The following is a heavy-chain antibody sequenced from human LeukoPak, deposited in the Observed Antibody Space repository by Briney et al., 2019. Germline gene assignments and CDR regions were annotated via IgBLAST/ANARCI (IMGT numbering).Heavy chain of an antibody. CDR3: ARVSGGRGVSDLVY. CDR2: IKQDGSEK. CDR1: GFTFSSYW. J-gene: IGHJ4*02. Sequence: PGGSLRLSCAASGFTFSSYWMSWVRQAPGKGLEWVANIKQDGSEKYYVDSVKGRFTISRDNAKNSLYLQMNSLRAEDTAVYYCARVSGGRGVSDLVYWGQGTLVTVSS. V-gene: IGHV3-7*01. D-gene: IGHD3-10*01.